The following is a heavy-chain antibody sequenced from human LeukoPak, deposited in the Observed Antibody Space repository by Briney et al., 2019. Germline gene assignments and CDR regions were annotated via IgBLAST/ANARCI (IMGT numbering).Heavy chain of an antibody. V-gene: IGHV3-30*04. CDR2: ISYDGSNK. Sequence: PGGSLRLSCAASGFTFSSYAMHWVRQAPGKGLEWVAVISYDGSNKYYADSVKGRFTISRDNSKNTLYLQMNSLRAEDTAVYYCAREGEVVTYLYFDYWGQGTLVTVSS. CDR1: GFTFSSYA. D-gene: IGHD2-21*02. CDR3: AREGEVVTYLYFDY. J-gene: IGHJ4*02.